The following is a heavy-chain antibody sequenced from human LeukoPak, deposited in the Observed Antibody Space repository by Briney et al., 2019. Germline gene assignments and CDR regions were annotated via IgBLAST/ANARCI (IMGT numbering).Heavy chain of an antibody. J-gene: IGHJ4*02. D-gene: IGHD1-7*01. CDR2: MNPNSGNT. CDR3: ARHSYNWNYEDYFDY. Sequence: GASVKVSCKASGYTFTSYDINWVRQATGQGLEWMGWMNPNSGNTGYAQKFQGRVTMTRNTSISTAYMELSSLRSEDTAVYYCARHSYNWNYEDYFDYWAREPWSPSPQ. V-gene: IGHV1-8*01. CDR1: GYTFTSYD.